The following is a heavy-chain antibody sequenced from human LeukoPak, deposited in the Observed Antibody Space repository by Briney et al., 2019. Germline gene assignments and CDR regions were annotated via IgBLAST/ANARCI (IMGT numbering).Heavy chain of an antibody. CDR1: GFSFRNYG. D-gene: IGHD1-26*01. CDR2: ISGSGGST. J-gene: IGHJ4*02. Sequence: GGSLRLSCAASGFSFRNYGMYWVRQAPGKGLEWVSTISGSGGSTYYADSVKGRFTISRDNSKNTLYLQMNSLRAEDTAVYYCAKVGISGTSFRNYDYWGQGTLVTVSS. V-gene: IGHV3-23*01. CDR3: AKVGISGTSFRNYDY.